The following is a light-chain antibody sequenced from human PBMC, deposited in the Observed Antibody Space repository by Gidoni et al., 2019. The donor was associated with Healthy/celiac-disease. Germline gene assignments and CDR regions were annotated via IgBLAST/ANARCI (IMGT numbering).Light chain of an antibody. J-gene: IGKJ2*01. CDR2: AAS. CDR3: QQSDSTPYT. CDR1: QSISSY. Sequence: DIQMTHSPSSLSASVGDRVTITCRASQSISSYLNWYQQKPGKAPKLLIYAASSLQSGVPSRFSGSGSGTDFTLTISSLQPEEFATYYCQQSDSTPYTFGQGTKLEIK. V-gene: IGKV1-39*01.